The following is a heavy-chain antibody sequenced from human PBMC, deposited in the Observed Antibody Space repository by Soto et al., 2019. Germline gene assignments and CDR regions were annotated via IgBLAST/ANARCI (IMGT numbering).Heavy chain of an antibody. Sequence: PGGSLRLSCAASGFIFSDYFMSWIRQAPGKGLEWVSYINSGSTIYYADSVKGRFTVSRDNAKNSLYLQMNSLRVEDTAVYYCARDPLSSGSYWGEGTLVTVSS. CDR1: GFIFSDYF. V-gene: IGHV3-11*01. CDR3: ARDPLSSGSY. J-gene: IGHJ4*02. CDR2: INSGSTI. D-gene: IGHD1-26*01.